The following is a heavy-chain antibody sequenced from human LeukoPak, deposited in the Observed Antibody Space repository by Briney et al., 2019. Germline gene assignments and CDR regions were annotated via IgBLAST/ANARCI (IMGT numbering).Heavy chain of an antibody. CDR2: ISAYNGNT. J-gene: IGHJ4*02. D-gene: IGHD2-21*01. CDR1: GHTFTRHG. V-gene: IGHV1-18*01. Sequence: ASVKVSCKASGHTFTRHGISWVRQAPGQGIEWMGWISAYNGNTTHAQKPQGRVTMTTATSTSTAYMELRSLRSDDTAVYYCARDHIRISGNALDYGGRGTLATVS. CDR3: ARDHIRISGNALDY.